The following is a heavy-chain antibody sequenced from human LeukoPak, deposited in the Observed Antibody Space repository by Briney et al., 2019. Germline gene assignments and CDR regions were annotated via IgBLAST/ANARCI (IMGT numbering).Heavy chain of an antibody. CDR1: GFTFGDYP. V-gene: IGHV3-49*03. CDR3: TRSAGSDYYFGD. D-gene: IGHD2-21*01. CDR2: IRSKAYGGTT. Sequence: GGSLRLSCTTSGFTFGDYPMSWFCQAPGKGLEWVGFIRSKAYGGTTEYAASVKGRFTISRDDSKSIAYLQMNSLKTEDTAVYCCTRSAGSDYYFGDWGQGTLVTVSS. J-gene: IGHJ4*02.